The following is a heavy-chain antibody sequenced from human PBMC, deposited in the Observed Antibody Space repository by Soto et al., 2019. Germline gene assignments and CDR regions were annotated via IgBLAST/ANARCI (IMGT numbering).Heavy chain of an antibody. CDR3: ARDMYLRTSPWGMAV. CDR2: IHNSGTT. V-gene: IGHV4-31*03. J-gene: IGHJ6*02. CDR1: GCSINHGFYY. Sequence: SETLFLTCTVSGCSINHGFYYWTWIRHIPGKGLEWIGYIHNSGTTYYRASLKSRVTISIDTSKNKFSLMMSSVTAADTAVYYCARDMYLRTSPWGMAVWGQGTTVTVS. D-gene: IGHD2-8*01.